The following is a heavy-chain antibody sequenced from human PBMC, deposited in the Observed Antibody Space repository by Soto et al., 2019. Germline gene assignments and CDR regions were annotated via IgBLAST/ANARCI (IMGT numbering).Heavy chain of an antibody. CDR1: GFTFSNYW. D-gene: IGHD6-19*01. Sequence: PGGALRLSCAASGFTFSNYWMHWVRQAPGKGLVWVSRIKNDGSTSYADSVKGRFTISRDNAKNTLYLQMNSLRAEDTAVYYCAKDTHIAVAGAGAYYGMDVWGQGTTVTV. CDR2: IKNDGST. V-gene: IGHV3-74*01. J-gene: IGHJ6*02. CDR3: AKDTHIAVAGAGAYYGMDV.